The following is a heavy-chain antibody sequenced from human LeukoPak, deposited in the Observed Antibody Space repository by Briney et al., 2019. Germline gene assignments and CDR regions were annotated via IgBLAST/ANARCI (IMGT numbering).Heavy chain of an antibody. CDR3: AKTPRFKSPPYFDY. CDR2: ISGSGGTT. CDR1: GFTFSSYA. D-gene: IGHD4-17*01. J-gene: IGHJ4*02. V-gene: IGHV3-23*01. Sequence: GGSLRLSCAASGFTFSSYAMSWVRQAPGKGLQWVSVISGSGGTTYYADSVKGRFTISRDNSKNTLYLQMNSLRAEDTAVYYCAKTPRFKSPPYFDYWGQGILATVSS.